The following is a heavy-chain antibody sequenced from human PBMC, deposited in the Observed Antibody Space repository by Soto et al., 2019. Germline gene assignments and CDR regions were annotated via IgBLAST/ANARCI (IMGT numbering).Heavy chain of an antibody. V-gene: IGHV1-69*06. D-gene: IGHD5-12*01. CDR1: GGTFSSYA. CDR3: ARDRAVATSDYYYGMDV. Sequence: SVKVSCKASGGTFSSYAISWVRQAPVQGLEWMGGIIPIFGTANYAQKFQGRVTITADKSTSTAYMELSSLRSEDTAVYYCARDRAVATSDYYYGMDVWGQGTTVTVSS. J-gene: IGHJ6*02. CDR2: IIPIFGTA.